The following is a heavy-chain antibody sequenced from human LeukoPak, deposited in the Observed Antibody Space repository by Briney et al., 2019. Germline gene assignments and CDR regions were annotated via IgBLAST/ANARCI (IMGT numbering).Heavy chain of an antibody. D-gene: IGHD3-16*01. CDR2: IIPIFGTA. CDR3: TTRACHAGGCSSSFYYYYGLHF. Sequence: SVKVSCTASGNSISNYAVSWVRQAPGQGFEWMGGIIPIFGTADYAQKCQGRVTITADQSTSTTYMALSSLKSEDTAPYYCTTRACHAGGCSSSFYYYYGLHFWGQGTTVSVSS. V-gene: IGHV1-69*01. J-gene: IGHJ6*02. CDR1: GNSISNYA.